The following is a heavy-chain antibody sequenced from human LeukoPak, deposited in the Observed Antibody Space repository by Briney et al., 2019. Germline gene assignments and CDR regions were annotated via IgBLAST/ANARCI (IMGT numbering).Heavy chain of an antibody. J-gene: IGHJ4*02. CDR2: IYYSGST. CDR3: ASQLRGGWAAAGPPFDY. V-gene: IGHV4-30-4*01. D-gene: IGHD6-13*01. Sequence: PSETLSLTCNVSGGSISSGDYYWSWIRQPPGKGLEWIGYIYYSGSTYYNPSLKRRVTISVDTSKNRISLKLSSVTAADTAVYYCASQLRGGWAAAGPPFDYWGRGTLVTVSS. CDR1: GGSISSGDYY.